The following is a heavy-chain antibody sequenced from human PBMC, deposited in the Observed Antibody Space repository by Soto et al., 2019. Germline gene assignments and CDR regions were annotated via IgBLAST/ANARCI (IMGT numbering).Heavy chain of an antibody. D-gene: IGHD3-10*01. CDR2: LNDSGGT. V-gene: IGHV4-34*01. J-gene: IGHJ1*01. CDR3: ARGRGGVQH. CDR1: VGSFSGYY. Sequence: QVQLQQWGAGLLKPSETLSLTCAVYVGSFSGYYWSWIRQPPGKGLEWIGELNDSGGTNYNASLKSRVSISGDTYKNQFSLKLSFVTAADTAVYYCARGRGGVQHWGQGTLVTVSS.